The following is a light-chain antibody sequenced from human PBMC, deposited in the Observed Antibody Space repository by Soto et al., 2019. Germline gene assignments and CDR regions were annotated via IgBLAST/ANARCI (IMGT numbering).Light chain of an antibody. CDR2: DVS. CDR3: SSYTSSSTPLYV. J-gene: IGLJ1*01. V-gene: IGLV2-14*01. CDR1: SSDVGGYNY. Sequence: QSALTQPGSVSGSPGQSITISCTGTSSDVGGYNYVSWYQQHPGKAPKLMIYDVSNRPSGVSNRFSGSKSGNTASLTISGLQAEDEADYYCSSYTSSSTPLYVFGTGTKVTVL.